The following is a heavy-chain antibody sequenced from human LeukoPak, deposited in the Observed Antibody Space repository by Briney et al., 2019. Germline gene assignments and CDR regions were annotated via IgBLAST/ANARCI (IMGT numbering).Heavy chain of an antibody. CDR1: GFTFSSYA. D-gene: IGHD1-26*01. V-gene: IGHV3-30*04. Sequence: GRSLRLSCAASGFTFSSYAMHWVRQAPGKGLEWVAVISYDGSNKYYADSVKGRFTISRDNSKNTLYLQMNSLRAEDTAVYYCAKGTGSTTAPILAFDIWGQGTMVTVSS. J-gene: IGHJ3*02. CDR2: ISYDGSNK. CDR3: AKGTGSTTAPILAFDI.